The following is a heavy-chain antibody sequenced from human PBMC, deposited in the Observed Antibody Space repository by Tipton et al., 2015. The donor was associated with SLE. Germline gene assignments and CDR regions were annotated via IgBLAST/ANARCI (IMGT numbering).Heavy chain of an antibody. Sequence: TLSLTCTVSGGSISSSSYYWSWIRQPAGKGLEWIGYIYTSGSTNYNPSLKSRVTISVDTSKNQFSLKLSSVTAADTAVYYCARDADYGGNPPWYAFDIWGQGTMVTVSS. CDR2: IYTSGST. J-gene: IGHJ3*02. CDR3: ARDADYGGNPPWYAFDI. V-gene: IGHV4-61*09. CDR1: GGSISSSSYY. D-gene: IGHD4-23*01.